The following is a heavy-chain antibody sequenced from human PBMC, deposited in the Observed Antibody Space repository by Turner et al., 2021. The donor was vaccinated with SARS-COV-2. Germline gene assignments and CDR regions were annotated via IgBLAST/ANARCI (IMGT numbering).Heavy chain of an antibody. Sequence: QLQLQESGPGLVKPSETLSLTCTVSGGSISSTSYCWGWIRQPPGKGLAWIASTYYRGSTYYNPSLRSRVTISVNSSKNQFSLKLSSVTAADTAVYYCARHDMFLEETNWFDPWGQGTLVTVSS. D-gene: IGHD3-3*01. CDR1: GGSISSTSYC. CDR2: TYYRGST. V-gene: IGHV4-39*01. J-gene: IGHJ5*02. CDR3: ARHDMFLEETNWFDP.